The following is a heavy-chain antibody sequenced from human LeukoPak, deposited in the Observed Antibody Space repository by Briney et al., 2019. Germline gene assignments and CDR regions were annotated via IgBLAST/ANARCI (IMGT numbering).Heavy chain of an antibody. CDR3: ARLVAATFDY. CDR2: ISSSSSYI. V-gene: IGHV3-21*01. CDR1: RFTFSSYS. Sequence: GGSLRLSCAASRFTFSSYSMNWVRQAPGKGLEWVSSISSSSSYIYYADSVKGRFTISRDNAKNSLYLQMNSLRAEDTAVYYCARLVAATFDYWGQGTLVTVSS. D-gene: IGHD2-15*01. J-gene: IGHJ4*02.